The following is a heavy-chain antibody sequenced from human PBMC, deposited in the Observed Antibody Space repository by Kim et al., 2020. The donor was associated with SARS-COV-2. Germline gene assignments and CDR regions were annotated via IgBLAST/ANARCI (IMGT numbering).Heavy chain of an antibody. D-gene: IGHD2-15*01. CDR3: ASSRGVGWPGGMDV. Sequence: SETLSLTCTVSGGSISSYYWSWIRQPPGKGLEWIGYIYYSGSTNYNPSLKSRVTISVDTSKNQFSLKLSSVTAADTAVYYCASSRGVGWPGGMDVWGQGTTVTVSS. V-gene: IGHV4-59*01. CDR1: GGSISSYY. J-gene: IGHJ6*02. CDR2: IYYSGST.